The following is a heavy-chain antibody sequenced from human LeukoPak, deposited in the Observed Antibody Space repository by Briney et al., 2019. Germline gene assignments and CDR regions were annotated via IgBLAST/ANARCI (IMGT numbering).Heavy chain of an antibody. D-gene: IGHD2-2*01. CDR3: ARGQVPAARGYNWFDP. CDR2: INARGDT. CDR1: GWSFNDYY. Sequence: KASETLSLTCAVYGWSFNDYYWNWVRQPPGKGLEWIGEINARGDTNYNPSLKSRVTISVDSSKNQFFLTLTSMIAADTAIYYCARGQVPAARGYNWFDPWGQGTLVTVSS. V-gene: IGHV4-34*01. J-gene: IGHJ5*02.